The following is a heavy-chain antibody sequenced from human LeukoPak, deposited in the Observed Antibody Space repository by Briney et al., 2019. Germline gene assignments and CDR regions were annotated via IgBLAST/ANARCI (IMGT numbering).Heavy chain of an antibody. CDR2: IYYSGST. CDR3: ARQEFQEFDY. CDR1: GGSISSSSYY. J-gene: IGHJ4*02. D-gene: IGHD3-10*01. V-gene: IGHV4-39*01. Sequence: SETLSLTCTVSGGSISSSSYYWGWIRQPPGKGLEWIGSIYYSGSTYYNPSPKSRVTISVDTSKNQFSLKLSSVTAADTAVYYCARQEFQEFDYWGQGTLVTVSS.